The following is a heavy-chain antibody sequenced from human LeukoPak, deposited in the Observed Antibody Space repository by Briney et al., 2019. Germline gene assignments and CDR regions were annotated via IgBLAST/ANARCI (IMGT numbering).Heavy chain of an antibody. CDR2: IKQDGGEK. CDR3: ARGGSGCFDI. D-gene: IGHD2-15*01. V-gene: IGHV3-7*02. J-gene: IGHJ3*02. CDR1: GFSFSSYW. Sequence: GGSLRLSCVASGFSFSSYWMSWVRQAPGKGLEWVANIKQDGGEKYYVDSVKGRFTISRDNAKNTVDLQMNSLAAEDTAVYYCARGGSGCFDIWGQGTLVTVSS.